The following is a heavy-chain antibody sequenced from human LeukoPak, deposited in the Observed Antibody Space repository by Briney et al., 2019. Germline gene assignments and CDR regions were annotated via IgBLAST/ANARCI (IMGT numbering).Heavy chain of an antibody. Sequence: ASVKVSCKASGYTFTSYGISWVRQAPGQGLEWMRWISAYNGNTNYAQKLQGRVTMTTDTSTSTAYMELRSLRSDDTAVYYCARDREQWLVDWFDPWGQGTLVTVSS. CDR3: ARDREQWLVDWFDP. CDR2: ISAYNGNT. D-gene: IGHD6-19*01. J-gene: IGHJ5*02. CDR1: GYTFTSYG. V-gene: IGHV1-18*01.